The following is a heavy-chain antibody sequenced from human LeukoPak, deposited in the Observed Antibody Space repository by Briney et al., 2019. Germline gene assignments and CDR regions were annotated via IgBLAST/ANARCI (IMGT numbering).Heavy chain of an antibody. Sequence: GRSLKLSCTASGFTFGDYAMSWFRQAPGKGLEWVGFIRSKAYGGTTEYAASVKGRFTISRDDSKSIAYLQMNSLKTEDTAVYHCTRDKFGWFDPWGQGTLVTVSS. CDR1: GFTFGDYA. D-gene: IGHD3-10*01. CDR2: IRSKAYGGTT. V-gene: IGHV3-49*03. CDR3: TRDKFGWFDP. J-gene: IGHJ5*02.